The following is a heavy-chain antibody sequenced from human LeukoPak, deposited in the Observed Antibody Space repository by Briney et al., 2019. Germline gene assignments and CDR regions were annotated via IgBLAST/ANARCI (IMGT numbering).Heavy chain of an antibody. CDR1: GGSISSGGYS. V-gene: IGHV4-30-2*01. CDR2: IYHSGST. Sequence: SQTLSLTCAVSGGSISSGGYSWSWIRQPPGKGLEWIGYIYHSGSTYYNPSLKSRVTISVDRSKNQFSLKLSSVTAADTAVYYCARSYIILEGAFDIWGQGTMVTVSS. J-gene: IGHJ3*02. CDR3: ARSYIILEGAFDI. D-gene: IGHD4-11*01.